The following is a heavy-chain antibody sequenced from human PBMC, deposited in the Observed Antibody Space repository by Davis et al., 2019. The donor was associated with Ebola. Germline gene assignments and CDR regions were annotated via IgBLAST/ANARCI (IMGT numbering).Heavy chain of an antibody. J-gene: IGHJ4*02. V-gene: IGHV1-18*01. CDR3: ARETAHWTTVTTYYFDY. Sequence: AASVKVSCKASGYTFTSYGISWVRQAPGQGLEWMGWISAYNGNTNYAQKLQGRVTMTTDTSTSTAYMELRSLRSDDTAVYYCARETAHWTTVTTYYFDYWGQGTLVTVSS. CDR2: ISAYNGNT. D-gene: IGHD4-17*01. CDR1: GYTFTSYG.